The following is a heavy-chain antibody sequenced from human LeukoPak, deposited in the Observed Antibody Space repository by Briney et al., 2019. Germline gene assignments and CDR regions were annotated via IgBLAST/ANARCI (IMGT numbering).Heavy chain of an antibody. J-gene: IGHJ6*03. V-gene: IGHV4-59*01. CDR2: IYYSGST. Sequence: SETLSLTCTVSGGSISSYYWSWIRQPPGKGPEWIGYIYYSGSTNYNPSLKSRVTISVDTSKNQFSLKLSSVTAADTAVYYCARYKEEYGSGSYNYYYYMDVWGKGTTVTISS. CDR1: GGSISSYY. D-gene: IGHD3-10*01. CDR3: ARYKEEYGSGSYNYYYYMDV.